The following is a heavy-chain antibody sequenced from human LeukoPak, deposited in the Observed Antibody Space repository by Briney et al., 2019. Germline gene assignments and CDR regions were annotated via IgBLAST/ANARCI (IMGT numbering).Heavy chain of an antibody. Sequence: GGSLRLSCVDSGFTFTNAWMSWVRQAPGKGLEWIARIKGKTDGETTNYAEPVRGRFTISRDDSKSAVYLQMNSLKIEDTAVYYCTTDLGTYYHGSQRLIPIDYWGQGTLVTVSS. V-gene: IGHV3-15*01. CDR2: IKGKTDGETT. CDR3: TTDLGTYYHGSQRLIPIDY. D-gene: IGHD3-10*01. CDR1: GFTFTNAW. J-gene: IGHJ4*02.